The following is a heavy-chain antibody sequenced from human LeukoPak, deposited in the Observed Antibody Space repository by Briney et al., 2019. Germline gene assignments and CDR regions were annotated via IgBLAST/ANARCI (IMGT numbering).Heavy chain of an antibody. D-gene: IGHD1-26*01. CDR3: ARDQVGASPSGLFDP. CDR1: GYTFTNFY. J-gene: IGHJ5*02. Sequence: GASVKVSCKAPGYTFTNFYMHWVRQAPGQGLEWMGIINPSGGSTSYAQKFQGRVIMTRDMSTSTVYMELSSPRSEDTAIYYCARDQVGASPSGLFDPWGQGTLVTVSS. V-gene: IGHV1-46*01. CDR2: INPSGGST.